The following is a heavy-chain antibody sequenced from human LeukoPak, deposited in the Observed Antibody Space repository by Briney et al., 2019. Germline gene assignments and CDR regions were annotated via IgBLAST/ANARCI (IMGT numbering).Heavy chain of an antibody. V-gene: IGHV4-59*12. CDR2: IYYSGST. D-gene: IGHD6-13*01. Sequence: PSETLSLTCTVSGGSISSYYWSWIRQPPGKGLEWIGYIYYSGSTNYNPSLKSRVTISVDTSKNQFSLKLSSVTAEDTAVYYCARGIAAGEWGQGTLVTVSS. CDR3: ARGIAAGE. CDR1: GGSISSYY. J-gene: IGHJ4*02.